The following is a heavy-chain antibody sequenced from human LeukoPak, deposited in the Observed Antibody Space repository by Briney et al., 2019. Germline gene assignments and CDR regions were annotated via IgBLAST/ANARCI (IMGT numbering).Heavy chain of an antibody. CDR3: AKAVPGYYYYYYGMDV. CDR2: ISGSGGST. Sequence: PGGSLRLSCAASGFTFSGYAMSWVRQAPGKGLEWVSAISGSGGSTYYADSVKGRFTISRDNSKNTLYLQINSLRAEDTAVYYCAKAVPGYYYYYYGMDVWGQGTTVTVSS. CDR1: GFTFSGYA. J-gene: IGHJ6*02. V-gene: IGHV3-23*01.